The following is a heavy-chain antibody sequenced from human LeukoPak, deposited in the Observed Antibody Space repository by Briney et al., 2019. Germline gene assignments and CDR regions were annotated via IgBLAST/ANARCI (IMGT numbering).Heavy chain of an antibody. CDR2: ISSSSSYI. D-gene: IGHD2-15*01. Sequence: GGSLRLSCAASGFTFSSYSMNWVRQAPGKGLEWVSSISSSSSYIYYADSVKGRFTISRDNAKNSLYLQMNSLRAEDTAVYYCARDWDIVVVVAKSAPHFDYWGQGTLVTVSS. CDR1: GFTFSSYS. CDR3: ARDWDIVVVVAKSAPHFDY. J-gene: IGHJ4*02. V-gene: IGHV3-21*01.